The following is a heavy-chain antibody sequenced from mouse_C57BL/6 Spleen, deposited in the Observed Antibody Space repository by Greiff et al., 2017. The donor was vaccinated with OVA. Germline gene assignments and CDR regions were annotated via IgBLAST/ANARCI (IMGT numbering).Heavy chain of an antibody. CDR2: LRSKSNNYAT. CDR1: GFSFNTYA. J-gene: IGHJ3*01. V-gene: IGHV10-1*01. Sequence: EVQLVESGGGLVQPKGSLKLSCAASGFSFNTYAMNWVRQAPGKGLEWVARLRSKSNNYATYYADSVKDRFTISRDDSESMLYLQMNNLKTEDTAMDYCVRQNWDTWFAYWGQGTLVTVSA. CDR3: VRQNWDTWFAY. D-gene: IGHD4-1*01.